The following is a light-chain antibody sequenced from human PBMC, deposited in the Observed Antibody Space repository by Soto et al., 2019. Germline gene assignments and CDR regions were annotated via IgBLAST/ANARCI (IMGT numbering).Light chain of an antibody. CDR2: SNN. CDR1: NSNIGSNI. V-gene: IGLV1-44*01. Sequence: QSVLTQPPSASGTPGQRVTISCSGRNSNIGSNIVNWYQQLPGTAPKLLIHSNNQRPSGVPDRFSGSKSDTSASLVISGLQTEDEADYYCVAWDDSLNGLVFGGGTKLTVL. J-gene: IGLJ2*01. CDR3: VAWDDSLNGLV.